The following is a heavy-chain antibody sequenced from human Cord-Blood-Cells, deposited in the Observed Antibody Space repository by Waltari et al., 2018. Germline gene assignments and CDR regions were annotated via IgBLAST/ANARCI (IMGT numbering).Heavy chain of an antibody. D-gene: IGHD2-21*01. V-gene: IGHV4-34*01. Sequence: QVQLQQWGAGLLKPSETLSLTCAVYGGSFSGYYWSWIRQPPGKGLEWIGEINHSGSTNYTPALDRLCTISLDTANNQFSLNLSSVTAADTAVYYCARGRIRNIVHNWFDPWCQGTLVTVSS. CDR3: ARGRIRNIVHNWFDP. CDR2: INHSGST. J-gene: IGHJ5*02. CDR1: GGSFSGYY.